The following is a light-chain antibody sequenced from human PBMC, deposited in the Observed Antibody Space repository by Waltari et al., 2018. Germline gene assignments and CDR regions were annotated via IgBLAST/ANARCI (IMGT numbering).Light chain of an antibody. V-gene: IGLV3-1*01. J-gene: IGLJ1*01. Sequence: SYELTQPPSVSVSPGQTASITCSGDKLGDKYACWYQQKPGQSPVLVIYQDSKRPSGIPERFSGSNSWNTATLTISGTQAMDEADYYCQAWDSSTASYVFGTGAKVTVL. CDR2: QDS. CDR1: KLGDKY. CDR3: QAWDSSTASYV.